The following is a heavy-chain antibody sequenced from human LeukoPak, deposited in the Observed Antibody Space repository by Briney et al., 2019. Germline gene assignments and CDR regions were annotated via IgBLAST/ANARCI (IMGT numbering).Heavy chain of an antibody. Sequence: SETLSLTCTVSGGSISSGDYYWSWIRQPPGKGLEWIGYIYYSGSTYYNPSLKSRVTISVDTSKNQFSLKLSSVTAADTAVYYCARISARWSDAWFDPWGQGTLVTVSS. V-gene: IGHV4-30-4*08. CDR1: GGSISSGDYY. D-gene: IGHD4-23*01. J-gene: IGHJ5*02. CDR2: IYYSGST. CDR3: ARISARWSDAWFDP.